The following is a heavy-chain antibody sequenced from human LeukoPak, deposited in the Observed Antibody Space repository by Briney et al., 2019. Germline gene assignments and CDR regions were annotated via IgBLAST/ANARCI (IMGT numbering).Heavy chain of an antibody. D-gene: IGHD1-26*01. Sequence: SETLSLTCTVSGGSISSYYWSWIRQPAGKGLEWIGYIFYSGSTNYNPSLQSRVSISVDTSKNQFSLKLSSVTAADTAVYYCARARRSGNYNVVEAFDIWGQGTMITVSS. CDR1: GGSISSYY. J-gene: IGHJ3*02. CDR2: IFYSGST. V-gene: IGHV4-59*01. CDR3: ARARRSGNYNVVEAFDI.